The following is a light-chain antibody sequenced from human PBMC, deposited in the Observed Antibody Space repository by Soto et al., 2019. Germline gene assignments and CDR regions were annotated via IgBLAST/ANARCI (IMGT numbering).Light chain of an antibody. V-gene: IGKV1-5*03. Sequence: DIQMTQSPSTLSASVGDRVTITCRASQSISNWLAWYQQKPGKAPKLLIYKASNLESGVPSRFSGSGSGTEFTLTINSLQPDDFATYYCQQFNSYPWTFGQGTKVDIK. CDR1: QSISNW. J-gene: IGKJ1*01. CDR2: KAS. CDR3: QQFNSYPWT.